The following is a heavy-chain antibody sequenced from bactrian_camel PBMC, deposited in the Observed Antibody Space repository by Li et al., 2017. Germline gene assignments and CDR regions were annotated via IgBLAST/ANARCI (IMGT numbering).Heavy chain of an antibody. CDR1: GVYASNC. V-gene: IGHV3S53*01. CDR2: VDSDGTT. CDR3: AARSWNACSGSLLRGEYNY. D-gene: IGHD6*01. J-gene: IGHJ4*01. Sequence: HVQLVESGGGSVQAGGSLTLSCEASGVYASNCMGWFRQAPGKNLEGLASVDSDGTTDYTPSVEGRFTISKDNTNNIVYLQMTSLKPVDTAMYYCAARSWNACSGSLLRGEYNYWGQGTQVTV.